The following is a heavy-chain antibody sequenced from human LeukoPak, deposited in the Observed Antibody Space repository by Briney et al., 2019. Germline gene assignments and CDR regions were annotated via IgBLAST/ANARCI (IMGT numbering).Heavy chain of an antibody. V-gene: IGHV3-21*01. CDR1: GFTFSSYS. J-gene: IGHJ3*02. D-gene: IGHD2-15*01. Sequence: GGSLRLSCAASGFTFSSYSMNWVRQAPGKGLEWVSSISSSSSYIYYADSVKGRFTISRDNAKNSLYLQMNSLRAEDTAVYYCARTACSGGTCYSQRGAFDIWGQGTMVTVSS. CDR3: ARTACSGGTCYSQRGAFDI. CDR2: ISSSSSYI.